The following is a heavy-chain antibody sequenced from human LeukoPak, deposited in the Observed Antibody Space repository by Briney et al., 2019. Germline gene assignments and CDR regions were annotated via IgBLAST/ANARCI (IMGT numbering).Heavy chain of an antibody. CDR3: PKDLGQGESSLISYYYYGMDV. V-gene: IGHV3-9*01. Sequence: GGSLRLSCAASGFTFSDYAMNWVRQAPGKGLEWVSGINRNGSNKCYADSVKGRFTISRDNANNSLYLQMNSLRAEDTALYYWPKDLGQGESSLISYYYYGMDVWGQGTTVTVSS. CDR1: GFTFSDYA. CDR2: INRNGSNK. J-gene: IGHJ6*02. D-gene: IGHD3-16*01.